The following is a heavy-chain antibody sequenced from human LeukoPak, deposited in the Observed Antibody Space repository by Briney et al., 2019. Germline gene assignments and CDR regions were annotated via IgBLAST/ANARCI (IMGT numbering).Heavy chain of an antibody. V-gene: IGHV4-39*01. D-gene: IGHD3-3*01. CDR2: IYYSGSA. CDR1: GGSISSSSYY. Sequence: VNPSETLSLTCTVSGGSISSSSYYWGWIRQPPGKGLEWIGSIYYSGSAYYNPSLKSRVTISVDTSKNQFSLKLSSVTAADTAVYYCARRNYDFWSGFPNSFDPWGQGTLVTVSS. CDR3: ARRNYDFWSGFPNSFDP. J-gene: IGHJ5*02.